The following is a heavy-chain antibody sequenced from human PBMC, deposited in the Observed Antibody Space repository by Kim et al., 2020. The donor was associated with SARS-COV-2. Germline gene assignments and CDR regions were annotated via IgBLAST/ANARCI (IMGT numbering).Heavy chain of an antibody. CDR2: IRSKANSYAT. CDR1: GFTFSGSA. CDR3: TRHGYGDYSYDAGYYYYMDV. Sequence: GGSLRLSCAASGFTFSGSAMHWVRQASGKGLEWVGRIRSKANSYATAYAASVKGRFTISRDDSKNTAYLQMNSLKTEDTAVYYCTRHGYGDYSYDAGYYYYMDVWGKGTTVTVSS. V-gene: IGHV3-73*01. D-gene: IGHD4-17*01. J-gene: IGHJ6*03.